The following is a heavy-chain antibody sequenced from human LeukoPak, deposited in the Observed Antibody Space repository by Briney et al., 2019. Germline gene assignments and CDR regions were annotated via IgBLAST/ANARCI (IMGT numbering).Heavy chain of an antibody. V-gene: IGHV3-7*04. Sequence: GGSLRLSCAASGFTFSDAWMNWVRQAPGKGLEWVANIKQDGSKKSYVDSVKGRFTISRDNAKNSLYLQMNSLRAEDTAIYYCTRVGYIDEGIDYWGQGTLVTVSS. CDR3: TRVGYIDEGIDY. CDR1: GFTFSDAW. CDR2: IKQDGSKK. J-gene: IGHJ4*02. D-gene: IGHD5-24*01.